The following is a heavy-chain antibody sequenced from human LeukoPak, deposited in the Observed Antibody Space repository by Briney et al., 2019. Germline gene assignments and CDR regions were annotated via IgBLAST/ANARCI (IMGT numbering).Heavy chain of an antibody. CDR1: GFTFSTYA. J-gene: IGHJ5*02. CDR2: VSGRDGTM. D-gene: IGHD2/OR15-2a*01. CDR3: AAGGSRCNSLLGDGFDP. V-gene: IGHV3-23*01. Sequence: PGGSLRLPCTGSGFTFSTYAMNWVRQAPGKGLEWVAGVSGRDGTMHYADSVTGRFRISRDNSKNTVYLQMNSLRDDDTAVYYCAAGGSRCNSLLGDGFDPWGQGILVTVSS.